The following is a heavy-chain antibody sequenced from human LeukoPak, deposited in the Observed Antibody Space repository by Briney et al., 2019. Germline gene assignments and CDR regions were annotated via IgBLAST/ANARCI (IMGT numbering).Heavy chain of an antibody. J-gene: IGHJ4*02. CDR2: IYYSGST. CDR3: ARQKATVGTMVRGLFDY. D-gene: IGHD3-10*01. Sequence: SETLSLTCTVSGGSISSSSYYWGWIRQPPGKGLEWIGSIYYSGSTYYNPSLKSRVTISVDTSKNQFSLKLSSVTAADTAVYYCARQKATVGTMVRGLFDYWGQGTLVTVSS. CDR1: GGSISSSSYY. V-gene: IGHV4-39*01.